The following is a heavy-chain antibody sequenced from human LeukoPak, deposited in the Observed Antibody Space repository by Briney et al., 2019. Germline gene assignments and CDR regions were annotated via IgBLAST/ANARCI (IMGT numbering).Heavy chain of an antibody. CDR2: INHSGST. Sequence: SETLSLTCAVYGGSFSGYYWSWIRQPPGKGLEWIGEINHSGSTNYNPSLKSRVTISVDTSKNQFTLKLSSVTAADTAEYYCAKLPGRYCSSTSCDYWGQGTLVTVSS. CDR3: AKLPGRYCSSTSCDY. D-gene: IGHD2-2*01. J-gene: IGHJ4*02. CDR1: GGSFSGYY. V-gene: IGHV4-34*01.